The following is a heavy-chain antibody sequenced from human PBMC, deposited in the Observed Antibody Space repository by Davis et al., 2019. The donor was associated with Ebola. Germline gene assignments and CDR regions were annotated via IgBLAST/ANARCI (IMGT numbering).Heavy chain of an antibody. CDR1: RFTFSDYP. J-gene: IGHJ6*02. Sequence: GGSLRLSCAASRFTFSDYPMHWVRQAPGKGLEWVSSISSSSSYIYYADSVKGRFTISRDNAKNSLYLQMNSLRAEDTAVYYCARDTSYGMDVWGQGTTVTVSS. D-gene: IGHD2/OR15-2a*01. CDR3: ARDTSYGMDV. V-gene: IGHV3-21*04. CDR2: ISSSSSYI.